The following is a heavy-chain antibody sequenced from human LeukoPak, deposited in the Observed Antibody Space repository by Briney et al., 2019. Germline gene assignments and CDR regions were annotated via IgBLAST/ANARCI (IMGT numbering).Heavy chain of an antibody. Sequence: ASVKVSCKASGGTFSSYAISWVRQAPGQGLVANYAQMFQGRVTITADKSTSTAYMELSSLRSEDTAVYYCARDLTPATYYYDSSGYFTPPFVYWGQGTLVTVSS. CDR1: GGTFSSYA. V-gene: IGHV1-69*04. J-gene: IGHJ4*02. D-gene: IGHD3-22*01. CDR2: A. CDR3: ARDLTPATYYYDSSGYFTPPFVY.